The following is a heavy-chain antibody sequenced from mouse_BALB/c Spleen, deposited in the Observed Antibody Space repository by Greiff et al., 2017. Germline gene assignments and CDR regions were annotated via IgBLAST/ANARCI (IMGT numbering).Heavy chain of an antibody. CDR2: IYPGNSDT. V-gene: IGHV1-5*01. CDR1: GYSFTSYW. J-gene: IGHJ1*01. CDR3: TREVTGDWYFDV. D-gene: IGHD2-1*01. Sequence: VQLQQSGTVLARPGASVKMSCKASGYSFTSYWMHWVKQRPGQGLEWIGAIYPGNSDTSYNQKFKGKAKLTAVTSASTAYMELSSLTNEDSAVYYCTREVTGDWYFDVGGAGTTVTVSS.